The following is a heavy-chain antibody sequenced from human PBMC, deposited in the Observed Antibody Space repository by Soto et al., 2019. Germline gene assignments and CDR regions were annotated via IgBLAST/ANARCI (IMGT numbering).Heavy chain of an antibody. CDR1: GDSISSYY. V-gene: IGHV4-59*01. CDR3: ARGRTTLVTFFDY. J-gene: IGHJ4*02. Sequence: SETLSLTCTVSGDSISSYYWSWIRQPPGKGLEWIGFIYYSGSTNYNPSLKRRVTISVDASKNQFSLKLSSVTAADTAVYYCARGRTTLVTFFDYWGQGTLVTVSS. D-gene: IGHD1-7*01. CDR2: IYYSGST.